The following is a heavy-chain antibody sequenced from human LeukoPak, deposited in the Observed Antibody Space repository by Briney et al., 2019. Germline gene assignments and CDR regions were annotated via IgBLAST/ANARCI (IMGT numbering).Heavy chain of an antibody. J-gene: IGHJ5*02. CDR1: GASVSSASY. CDR3: ARSRAFNSGAFDP. CDR2: IYNGVNT. V-gene: IGHV4-61*01. Sequence: SETLSLTCTVSGASVSSASYWSWIRQPPGKGVEWIAHIYNGVNTNYNPSLKSRVTISVDTSKNQFSLRLNSVTAADTAVYYCARSRAFNSGAFDPWGQGSLVTVSS. D-gene: IGHD1-26*01.